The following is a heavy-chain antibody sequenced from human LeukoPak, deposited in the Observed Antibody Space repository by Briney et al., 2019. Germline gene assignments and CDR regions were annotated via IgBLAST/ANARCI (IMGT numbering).Heavy chain of an antibody. CDR3: ARAYYYGSGSEAACDI. Sequence: PSETLSLTYTVSGGSISSYYGSWIRQPPGKGLEWIAYIYYSGSTNYNPSLKSRATMSVYTAKNQCPLKLRSVTAAATAVYYCARAYYYGSGSEAACDIWGAGELCTVSS. J-gene: IGHJ3*02. CDR1: GGSISSYY. CDR2: IYYSGST. V-gene: IGHV4-59*01. D-gene: IGHD3-10*01.